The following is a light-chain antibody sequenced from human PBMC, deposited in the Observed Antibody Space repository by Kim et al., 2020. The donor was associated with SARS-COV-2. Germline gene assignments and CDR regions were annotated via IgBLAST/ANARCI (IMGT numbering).Light chain of an antibody. CDR1: KLGDDY. J-gene: IGLJ2*01. V-gene: IGLV3-1*01. Sequence: CTGKTPRLPSSGEKLGDDYACRYQQTTGRSPSLVLYQDSKRPSGLPQRFSGSNSGNTATLTISGTQAMDEADYYCQAWDSSTAAVFGGGTQLTVL. CDR2: QDS. CDR3: QAWDSSTAAV.